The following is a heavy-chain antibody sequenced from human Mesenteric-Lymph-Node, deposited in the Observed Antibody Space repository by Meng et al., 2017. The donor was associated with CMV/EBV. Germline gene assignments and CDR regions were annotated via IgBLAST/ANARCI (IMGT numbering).Heavy chain of an antibody. J-gene: IGHJ6*02. D-gene: IGHD6-13*01. CDR2: INPNSGGT. CDR3: ASVEGGTEQLGYGMDV. CDR1: GYTFTGYY. Sequence: ASVKVSCKASGYTFTGYYMHWVRQAPGQGLEWMGWINPNSGGTNYAQKFQGRVTMTRDTSISTAYMELSRLRSDDTAVYYFASVEGGTEQLGYGMDVWGQGTTVTVSS. V-gene: IGHV1-2*02.